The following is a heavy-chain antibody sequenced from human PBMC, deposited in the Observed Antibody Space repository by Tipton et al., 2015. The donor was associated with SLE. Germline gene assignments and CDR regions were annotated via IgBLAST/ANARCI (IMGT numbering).Heavy chain of an antibody. Sequence: SLRLSCAASGFTFSSYAMSWVRQAPGKGLEWVSAISGSGGSTYYADSVKGRFTISRDNSKNTLYLQMNSLRAEDTAVYYCAKDPTPYSSGSDYWGQGTLVTVSS. V-gene: IGHV3-23*01. CDR1: GFTFSSYA. D-gene: IGHD6-19*01. CDR2: ISGSGGST. J-gene: IGHJ4*02. CDR3: AKDPTPYSSGSDY.